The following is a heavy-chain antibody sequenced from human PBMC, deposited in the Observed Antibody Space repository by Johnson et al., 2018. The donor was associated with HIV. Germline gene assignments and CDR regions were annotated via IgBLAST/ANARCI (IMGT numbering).Heavy chain of an antibody. CDR2: IHSGGST. V-gene: IGHV3-53*01. Sequence: VQLVESGGGLVQPGGSLRLSCAASAVSGFSVSINYITWVRQAPGKGLEWVSVIHSGGSTYYADSVEGRFTISRDNSKNTVLLQMNSLRVEDTAVYYCAKESPREYQLPTDAFDIWGQGTMVTVSS. J-gene: IGHJ3*02. D-gene: IGHD2-2*01. CDR3: AKESPREYQLPTDAFDI. CDR1: AVSGFSVSINY.